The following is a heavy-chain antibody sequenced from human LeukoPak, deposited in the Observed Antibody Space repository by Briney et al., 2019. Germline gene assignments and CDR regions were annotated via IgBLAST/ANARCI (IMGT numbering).Heavy chain of an antibody. V-gene: IGHV4-30-2*01. D-gene: IGHD2-2*01. Sequence: SETLSLTCTVSGGSISSGGYYWSWIRQPPGKGLEWIGYIYHSGSTYYNPSLKSRVTISVDRSKNQLSLKLSSVTAADTAVYYCASTGCSSTSCYAFDIWGQGTMVTVSS. CDR2: IYHSGST. J-gene: IGHJ3*02. CDR1: GGSISSGGYY. CDR3: ASTGCSSTSCYAFDI.